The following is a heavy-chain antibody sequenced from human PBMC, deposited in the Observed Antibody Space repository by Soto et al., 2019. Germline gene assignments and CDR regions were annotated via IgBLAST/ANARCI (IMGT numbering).Heavy chain of an antibody. J-gene: IGHJ6*02. CDR2: IIPIFGTA. D-gene: IGHD3-22*01. Sequence: QVQLVQSGAEVKKPGSSVKVSCKASGGTFSSYAISWVRQAPGQGLEWMGGIIPIFGTANYAQKFQGRVTTTADESTSTAYMELSSLRSEATAVYYCSRVRDSGYRGYYGMDVWGQGTTVTVSS. V-gene: IGHV1-69*01. CDR1: GGTFSSYA. CDR3: SRVRDSGYRGYYGMDV.